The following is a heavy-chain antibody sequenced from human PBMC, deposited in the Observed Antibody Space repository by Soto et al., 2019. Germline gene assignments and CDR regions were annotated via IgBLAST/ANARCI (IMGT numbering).Heavy chain of an antibody. CDR3: ARESGGATATLDYYYFYMDV. V-gene: IGHV1-2*04. Sequence: QVQLVQSGAEVKKPGASVTVSCRSSGDTFNDYYIHWVRQAPGQGLEWMGWINPNGGVTKYAQKFQGWVSMTRDTSIRTVYRQLSRLRSDDPAVYYCARESGGATATLDYYYFYMDVWGTGTTVTVSS. CDR1: GDTFNDYY. D-gene: IGHD5-12*01. J-gene: IGHJ6*03. CDR2: INPNGGVT.